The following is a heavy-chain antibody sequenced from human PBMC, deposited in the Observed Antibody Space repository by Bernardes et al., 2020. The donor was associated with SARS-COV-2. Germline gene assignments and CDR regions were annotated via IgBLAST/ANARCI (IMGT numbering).Heavy chain of an antibody. J-gene: IGHJ4*02. CDR3: TRGVGDTTSRFDY. V-gene: IGHV3-74*01. D-gene: IGHD1-26*01. CDR2: INSDGSRI. CDR1: GFPFSTSW. Sequence: GGSLRLSCAASGFPFSTSWMYWSPQPPGEGLLWFSRINSDGSRINYAASVKGRCTISRDNAKNTLYLQMNSLRAEDTAVYYCTRGVGDTTSRFDYWGQGTLVTVSS.